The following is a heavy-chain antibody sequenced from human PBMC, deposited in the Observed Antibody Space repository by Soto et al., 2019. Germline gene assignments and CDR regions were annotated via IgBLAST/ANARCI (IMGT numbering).Heavy chain of an antibody. V-gene: IGHV4-31*03. CDR2: IYYSGST. CDR1: GGSISSGGYY. D-gene: IGHD3-16*01. J-gene: IGHJ4*02. Sequence: ASETLSLTCTVSGGSISSGGYYWSWIRHHPGKGLEWIGYIYYSGSTYYNPSLKSRVTISVDTSKNQFSLKLSSVTAADTAVYYCARGHSSMITNNFDYWGQGTLVTVSS. CDR3: ARGHSSMITNNFDY.